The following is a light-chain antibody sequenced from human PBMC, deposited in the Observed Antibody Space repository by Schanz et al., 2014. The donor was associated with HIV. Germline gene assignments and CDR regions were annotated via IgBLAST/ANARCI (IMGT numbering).Light chain of an antibody. CDR1: SSDVGGYNY. Sequence: QSALTQPPSASGSPGQSVTISCTGTSSDVGGYNYVSWYQLRPGKAPQLMIYEVTKRPSGVPDRFSGSKSGNTASLTVSGLQAEDEADYYCSSYAGSKHWLFGGGTKLTVL. CDR3: SSYAGSKHWL. J-gene: IGLJ2*01. CDR2: EVT. V-gene: IGLV2-8*01.